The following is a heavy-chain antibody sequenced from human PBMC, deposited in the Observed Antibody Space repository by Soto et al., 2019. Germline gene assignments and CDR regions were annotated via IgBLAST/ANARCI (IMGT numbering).Heavy chain of an antibody. D-gene: IGHD2-8*02. Sequence: SETLSLPCAVYGGSFSGYYWTWIRQPPGTGLEWIGEINHSGSTNYNPSLKSRVTISVDTSKNQFSLKLTSVTAADTAVYHCARDKITGLFDYWGQGTLVTVSS. V-gene: IGHV4-34*01. CDR2: INHSGST. CDR1: GGSFSGYY. J-gene: IGHJ4*02. CDR3: ARDKITGLFDY.